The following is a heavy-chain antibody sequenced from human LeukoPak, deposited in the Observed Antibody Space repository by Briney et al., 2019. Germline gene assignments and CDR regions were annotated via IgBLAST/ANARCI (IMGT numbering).Heavy chain of an antibody. CDR3: AASSPDYDSSGYSNWFDP. D-gene: IGHD3-22*01. CDR2: YYPGHSDT. Sequence: GGPLKIPCKGPGYSFTTYWIGWVRTMPGKGLEWMRLYYPGHSDTRYSPSFQGQVTISADKSISTAYLQWSSLKASDTAMYYCAASSPDYDSSGYSNWFDPWGQGTLVTVSS. V-gene: IGHV5-51*01. J-gene: IGHJ5*02. CDR1: GYSFTTYW.